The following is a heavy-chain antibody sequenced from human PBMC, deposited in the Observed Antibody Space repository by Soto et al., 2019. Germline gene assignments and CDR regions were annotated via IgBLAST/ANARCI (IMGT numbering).Heavy chain of an antibody. Sequence: SQTLSLTCAISGDSVSSNSAAWNWIRQSPSRGLEWLGRTYYRSKWYNDYAVSVKSRITINPDTSKNQFSLQLNSVTPEDTAVYYCEREFLITLVTNCFDPWGKGTLVTVSS. CDR1: GDSVSSNSAA. D-gene: IGHD3-16*01. J-gene: IGHJ5*02. CDR2: TYYRSKWYN. V-gene: IGHV6-1*01. CDR3: EREFLITLVTNCFDP.